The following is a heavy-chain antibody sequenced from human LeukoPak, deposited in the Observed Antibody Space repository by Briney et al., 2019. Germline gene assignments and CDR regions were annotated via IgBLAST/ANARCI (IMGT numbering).Heavy chain of an antibody. V-gene: IGHV4-31*11. CDR3: ASTHCASPSCYSYYYSGLDV. J-gene: IGHJ6*02. Sequence: PSETLSLTCAVSGGSISSGTHYWNWIRQHPGQGLEWIGHIYNTGSAYYNPSLMSRVSISIDTSENQFSLKLSSVTAADTAVYYCASTHCASPSCYSYYYSGLDVWGQGTTVIVSS. CDR1: GGSISSGTHY. CDR2: IYNTGSA. D-gene: IGHD2-2*01.